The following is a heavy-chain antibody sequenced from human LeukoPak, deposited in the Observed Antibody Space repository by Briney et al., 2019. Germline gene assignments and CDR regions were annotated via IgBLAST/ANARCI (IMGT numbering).Heavy chain of an antibody. CDR2: INPNSGVT. V-gene: IGHV1-2*02. CDR1: GYTFTGYY. CDR3: ARGSFNYWGERPFDY. J-gene: IGHJ4*02. D-gene: IGHD3-16*01. Sequence: ASVKVSCKASGYTFTGYYMHWVRQAPGQGLEWMGWINPNSGVTNYAQKFQGRVTMTRDTSISTAYMELSRLRSDDTAVYYCARGSFNYWGERPFDYWGQGTPVTVSS.